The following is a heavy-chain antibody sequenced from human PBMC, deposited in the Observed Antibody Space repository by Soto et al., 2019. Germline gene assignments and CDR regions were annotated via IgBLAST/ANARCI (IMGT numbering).Heavy chain of an antibody. CDR1: GFTFSSYA. D-gene: IGHD4-4*01. V-gene: IGHV3-30-3*01. CDR3: ARDPSEKASKFLPSGY. J-gene: IGHJ4*02. CDR2: ISYDGSNK. Sequence: GGSLRLSCAASGFTFSSYAMHWVRQAPGKGLEWVAVISYDGSNKYYADSVKGRFTISRDNSKNTLYLQMNSLRAEDTAVYYCARDPSEKASKFLPSGYWGQGTLVTVSS.